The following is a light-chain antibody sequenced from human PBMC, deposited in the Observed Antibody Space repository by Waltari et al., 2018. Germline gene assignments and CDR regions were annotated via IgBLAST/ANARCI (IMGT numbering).Light chain of an antibody. CDR2: DVN. V-gene: IGLV2-14*03. CDR3: LSYTTSYTWL. J-gene: IGLJ3*02. Sequence: QSALTQPASVSGSPGQSLTISCAGSSSDLGTYDFVTWYQQLPGTVPKLILFDVNKRPSGISARFSGSKSGNTASLTISGLLPEDEADYFCLSYTTSYTWLLGGGTRVTVL. CDR1: SSDLGTYDF.